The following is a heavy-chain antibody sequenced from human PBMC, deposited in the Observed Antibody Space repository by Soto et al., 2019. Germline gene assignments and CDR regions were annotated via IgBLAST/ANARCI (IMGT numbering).Heavy chain of an antibody. J-gene: IGHJ4*02. V-gene: IGHV4-31*03. D-gene: IGHD1-26*01. CDR1: GGSISSGGYY. CDR2: IYYSGST. CDR3: ARVRGGGPFDD. Sequence: SETLSLTCTVSGGSISSGGYYWSWIRQHPGKGLEWIGYIYYSGSTYYNPSLKRRVTISVDTSKNQFSLKLTSVTAADTAVYYGARVRGGGPFDDWGQGTLVTVSS.